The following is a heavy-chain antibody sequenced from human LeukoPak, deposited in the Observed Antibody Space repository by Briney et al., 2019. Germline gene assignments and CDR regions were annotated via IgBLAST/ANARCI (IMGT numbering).Heavy chain of an antibody. CDR1: GFTLSSYA. J-gene: IGHJ6*03. CDR2: ITGSGGSIAGGSGST. CDR3: GNWNDDYYYMDV. D-gene: IGHD1-1*01. V-gene: IGHV3-23*01. Sequence: PGGSLRLSCAASGFTLSSYAMSWVRQAPGKGLEWVSTITGSGGSIAGGSGSTYYADSVKGRFTISRDNSKNTLYLQMNSLRAEDTAVYYCGNWNDDYYYMDVWGKGTTVTVSS.